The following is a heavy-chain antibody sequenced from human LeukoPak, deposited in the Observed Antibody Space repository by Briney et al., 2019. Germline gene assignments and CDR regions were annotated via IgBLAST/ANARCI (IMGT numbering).Heavy chain of an antibody. V-gene: IGHV3-48*01. J-gene: IGHJ4*02. CDR3: AKELVGRTDMPAYFDY. CDR2: ISSSSSTI. Sequence: PGGSLRLSCAASGFTFSNYNMNWVRQAPGKGLEWLSYISSSSSTIYYADSVKGRFTISRDNARNSLYLQMNSLRAEDTAVYYCAKELVGRTDMPAYFDYWGQGTLVTVSS. CDR1: GFTFSNYN. D-gene: IGHD5-18*01.